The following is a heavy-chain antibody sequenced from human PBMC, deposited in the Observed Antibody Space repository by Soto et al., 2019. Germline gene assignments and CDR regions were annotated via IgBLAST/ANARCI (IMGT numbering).Heavy chain of an antibody. Sequence: QVQLVQSGAEVKKPGASVNVSCKASGYTFTTYTMHWVRQAPGQRLEWMGWINAGNGNTKYSQKFQGRVTITRDTSASTAYMELSSLKSEDTAVYYCARDRRERHKDCYFDYGGQGTLVTVSS. CDR3: ARDRRERHKDCYFDY. CDR1: GYTFTTYT. J-gene: IGHJ4*02. D-gene: IGHD1-26*01. CDR2: INAGNGNT. V-gene: IGHV1-3*01.